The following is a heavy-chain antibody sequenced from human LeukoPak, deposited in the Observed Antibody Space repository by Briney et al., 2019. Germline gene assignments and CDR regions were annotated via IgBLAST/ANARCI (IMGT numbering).Heavy chain of an antibody. CDR3: TRDHCTSINCYEYNYYGMDV. CDR2: IIPILGIA. CDR1: GGTFSSYA. D-gene: IGHD2-2*01. J-gene: IGHJ6*02. Sequence: SVKVSCKASGGTFSSYAISWVRQAPGQGLEWMGRIIPILGIANYAQKFQGRVTITADKSTSTAYMELSSLRSEDTAVYYCTRDHCTSINCYEYNYYGMDVWGQGTTVTVSS. V-gene: IGHV1-69*04.